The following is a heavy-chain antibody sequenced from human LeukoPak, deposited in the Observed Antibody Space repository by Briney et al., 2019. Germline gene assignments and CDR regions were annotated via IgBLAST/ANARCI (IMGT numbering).Heavy chain of an antibody. Sequence: GGSLRLSCAASGFTVNTNYMSWVRQAPGKGLEWVANIKQDGSEKYYVDSVKGRFTISRGNAKNSLYLQMNSLRAEDTAVYYCARDQWELRGDAFDIWGQGTMVTVSS. CDR3: ARDQWELRGDAFDI. J-gene: IGHJ3*02. D-gene: IGHD1-26*01. V-gene: IGHV3-7*03. CDR1: GFTVNTNY. CDR2: IKQDGSEK.